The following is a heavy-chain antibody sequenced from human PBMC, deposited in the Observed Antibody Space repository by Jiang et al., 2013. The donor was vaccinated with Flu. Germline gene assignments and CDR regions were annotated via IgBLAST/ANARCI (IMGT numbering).Heavy chain of an antibody. Sequence: GAEVKKPGASVKVSCKASGYTFTSYGISWVRQAPGQGLEWMGWISAYNGNTNYAQKLQGRVTMTTDTSTSTAYMELRSLRSDDTAVYYCARVPYSSIQNYYYGMDVWDKGTTVTVSS. CDR2: ISAYNGNT. D-gene: IGHD6-13*01. J-gene: IGHJ6*04. CDR3: ARVPYSSIQNYYYGMDV. V-gene: IGHV1-18*01. CDR1: GYTFTSYG.